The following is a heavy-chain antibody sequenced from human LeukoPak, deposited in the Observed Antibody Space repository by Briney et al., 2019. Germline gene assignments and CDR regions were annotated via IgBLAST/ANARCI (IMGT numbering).Heavy chain of an antibody. CDR1: GYTFTSYY. Sequence: GASVKVSCKASGYTFTSYYMHWVRQAPGQGLEWMGGIIPIFGTANYAQKFQGRVTITADESTSTAYMELSSLRSEDTAVYYCARDHGSYYFDYWGQGTLVTVSS. J-gene: IGHJ4*02. CDR3: ARDHGSYYFDY. V-gene: IGHV1-69*13. CDR2: IIPIFGTA. D-gene: IGHD3-10*01.